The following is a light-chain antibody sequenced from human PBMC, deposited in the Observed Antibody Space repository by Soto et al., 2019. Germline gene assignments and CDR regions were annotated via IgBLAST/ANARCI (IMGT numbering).Light chain of an antibody. Sequence: EIVLTQSPGTLSLSPGERVTLSCRASQSVSSTYLAWYQQKPGQAPRLLIYGASSRATGIPDRFSGSGSGTDVTLTISRLEPEDFAVYYCQQFGSSPLYTVGQGNKLEIK. CDR2: GAS. J-gene: IGKJ2*01. CDR1: QSVSSTY. V-gene: IGKV3-20*01. CDR3: QQFGSSPLYT.